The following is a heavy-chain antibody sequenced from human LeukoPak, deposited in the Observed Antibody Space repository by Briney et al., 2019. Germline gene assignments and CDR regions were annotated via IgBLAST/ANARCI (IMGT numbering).Heavy chain of an antibody. D-gene: IGHD1-26*01. Sequence: ASVKVSCKASGYTFTSYDINWVRQATGQGLEWMGWMNPNSGNTGYAQKFQGRVTMTRNTSISTAYMELSSLRAEDTAVYYCARDGLGRWELLPRHLGYWGQGTLVTVSS. CDR2: MNPNSGNT. CDR1: GYTFTSYD. V-gene: IGHV1-8*01. J-gene: IGHJ4*02. CDR3: ARDGLGRWELLPRHLGY.